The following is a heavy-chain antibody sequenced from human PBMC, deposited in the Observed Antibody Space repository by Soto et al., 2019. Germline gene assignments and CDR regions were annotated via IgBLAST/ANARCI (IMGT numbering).Heavy chain of an antibody. CDR1: GGSISSGDYY. D-gene: IGHD2-15*01. Sequence: PSETLSLSCTVSGGSISSGDYYGSWIRQPPGKGLEWIGYIYYSGSTYYNPSLKSRVTISVDTSKNQFSLKLSSVTAADTAVYYCARVGCSGGSCPAPDAFDIWGQGAMVTVSS. V-gene: IGHV4-30-4*01. CDR3: ARVGCSGGSCPAPDAFDI. J-gene: IGHJ3*02. CDR2: IYYSGST.